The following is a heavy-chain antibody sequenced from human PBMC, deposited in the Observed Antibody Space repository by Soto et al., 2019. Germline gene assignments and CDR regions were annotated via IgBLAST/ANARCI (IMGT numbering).Heavy chain of an antibody. D-gene: IGHD1-26*01. V-gene: IGHV3-23*01. J-gene: IGHJ4*02. CDR1: GFTFSSYA. Sequence: EVQLLESGGGLVQPGGSLRLSCAASGFTFSSYAMSWVRQAPGKGLEWVSVISGSGDSTYYADSVKGRFTISRDNSKNTLYLQMTSLRAEDTAVYYCARRGSGSYYDYGGQGTLVTVSS. CDR3: ARRGSGSYYDY. CDR2: ISGSGDST.